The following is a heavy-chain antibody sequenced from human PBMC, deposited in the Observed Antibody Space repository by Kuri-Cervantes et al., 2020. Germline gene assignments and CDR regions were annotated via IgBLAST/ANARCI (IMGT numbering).Heavy chain of an antibody. J-gene: IGHJ4*02. D-gene: IGHD1-26*01. V-gene: IGHV7-4-1*02. CDR1: GFTFSSYA. CDR2: INTNTGNP. CDR3: ARDSGSYYYGY. Sequence: GESLKISCAASGFTFSSYAMNWVRQAPGQGLEWMGWINTNTGNPTYAQGFTGRFVFSLDTSVSTAYLQISSLKAEDTAVYYCARDSGSYYYGYWGQGTLVTVSS.